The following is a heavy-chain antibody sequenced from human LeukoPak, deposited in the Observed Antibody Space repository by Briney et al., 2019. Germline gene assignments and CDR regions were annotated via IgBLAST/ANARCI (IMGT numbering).Heavy chain of an antibody. CDR3: ARGVGGNGNDAFDI. D-gene: IGHD4-23*01. CDR2: ISSSSSYI. J-gene: IGHJ3*02. V-gene: IGHV3-21*01. Sequence: PGGSLRLSCAASGFTLSSYNMNWVRQAPGKGLEWVSSISSSSSYIFYADSVKGRFTISRDNAKNSLYLLMNSLRAEDTAVYYCARGVGGNGNDAFDIWGQGTMVTVSS. CDR1: GFTLSSYN.